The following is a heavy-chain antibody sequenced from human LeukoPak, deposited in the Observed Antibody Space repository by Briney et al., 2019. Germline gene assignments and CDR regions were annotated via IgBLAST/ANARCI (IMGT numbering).Heavy chain of an antibody. V-gene: IGHV3-23*01. CDR3: AKLGIVVVVAATTWFDP. D-gene: IGHD2-15*01. CDR2: ISGSGGST. J-gene: IGHJ5*02. Sequence: GGSLRLSCAASGFTLSSYAMSWVRQAPGKGLEGVSAISGSGGSTYYADSVKGRLTISRDNSKNTLYLQMNSLRAEDTAVYYCAKLGIVVVVAATTWFDPWGLGTLVTVSS. CDR1: GFTLSSYA.